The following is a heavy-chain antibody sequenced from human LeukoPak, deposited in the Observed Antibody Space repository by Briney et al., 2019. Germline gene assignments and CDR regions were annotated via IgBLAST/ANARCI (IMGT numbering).Heavy chain of an antibody. V-gene: IGHV4-34*01. CDR3: ARGKYYYGSGSYYTPFDY. CDR1: GGSFSGYY. Sequence: KPSETLSLTCAVYGGSFSGYYWSWIRQPPGKGLEWIGEINHSGSTNYNPSLKSRVTISVDTSKNQFSLKLSSVTAADTAVYYSARGKYYYGSGSYYTPFDYWGQGTLVTVSS. CDR2: INHSGST. J-gene: IGHJ4*02. D-gene: IGHD3-10*01.